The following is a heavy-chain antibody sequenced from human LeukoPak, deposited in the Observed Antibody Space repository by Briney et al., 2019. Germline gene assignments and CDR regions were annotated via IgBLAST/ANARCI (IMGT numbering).Heavy chain of an antibody. CDR1: GYTFTNYY. CDR3: ARFNCGSDCYTNY. V-gene: IGHV1-46*01. D-gene: IGHD2-21*02. CDR2: INPSGGSA. J-gene: IGHJ4*02. Sequence: ASVKVSCKASGYTFTNYYIHWVRQAPGQGLEWMGIINPSGGSATYAQRFQGRVTMTRDTSTSTVYMELSSLRSEDTAVYYCARFNCGSDCYTNYWGQGTLVTVSS.